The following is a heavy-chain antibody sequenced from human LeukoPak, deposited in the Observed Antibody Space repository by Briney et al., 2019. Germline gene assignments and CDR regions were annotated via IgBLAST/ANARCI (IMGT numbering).Heavy chain of an antibody. V-gene: IGHV3-23*01. Sequence: GGSLRLSCAASGFTFSSYAMSWARQAPGKGLEWVSGISGSGASTYYADSVKGRFTISRDNSKNTLYLQMNSLRAEDTAVYYCAKEAVGPYAFDIWGQGTMVTVSS. CDR3: AKEAVGPYAFDI. CDR1: GFTFSSYA. D-gene: IGHD6-19*01. CDR2: ISGSGAST. J-gene: IGHJ3*02.